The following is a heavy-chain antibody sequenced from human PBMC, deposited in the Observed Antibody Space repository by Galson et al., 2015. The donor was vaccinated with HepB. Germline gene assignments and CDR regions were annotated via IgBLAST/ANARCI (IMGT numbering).Heavy chain of an antibody. D-gene: IGHD3-22*01. V-gene: IGHV2-5*02. CDR3: AHGLAVITTADHFDHWYFDL. CDR2: IYWDDDK. J-gene: IGHJ2*01. CDR1: GFSLSTSGVG. Sequence: PALVKPTQTLTLTCTFSGFSLSTSGVGVGWIRQPPGKALEWLALIYWDDDKRYSPSLKSRLTITKDTSKNQVVLTMTNMDPVDTATYYCAHGLAVITTADHFDHWYFDLWGRGTLVTVSS.